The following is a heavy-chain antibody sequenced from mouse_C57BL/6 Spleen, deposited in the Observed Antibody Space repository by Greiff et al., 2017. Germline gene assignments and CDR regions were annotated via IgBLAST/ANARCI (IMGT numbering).Heavy chain of an antibody. CDR1: GFTFSDYY. CDR2: INYDGSST. V-gene: IGHV5-16*01. D-gene: IGHD1-1*01. CDR3: AREGNYYGSGGFAY. Sequence: EVMLVESEGGLVQPGSSMKLSCTASGFTFSDYYMAWVRQVPEKGLEWVANINYDGSSTYYLDSLKSRFIISRDNAKNILYLQMSSLKSEDTATYYCAREGNYYGSGGFAYWGQGTLVTVSA. J-gene: IGHJ3*01.